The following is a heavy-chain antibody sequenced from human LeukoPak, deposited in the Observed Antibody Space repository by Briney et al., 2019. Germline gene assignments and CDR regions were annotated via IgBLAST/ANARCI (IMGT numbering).Heavy chain of an antibody. J-gene: IGHJ5*02. V-gene: IGHV4-59*08. CDR1: SDSISDYY. CDR2: ISYSGGV. CDR3: VRVHYSSGSLSSWFDP. Sequence: SETLSLTCTVSSDSISDYYWGWIRQPPEKGLEWIGYISYSGGVTYSPSLKPPVTTSLDTSKNQVSLKLSSVTAADTAMYYCVRVHYSSGSLSSWFDPWGRGILVTVSS. D-gene: IGHD3-10*01.